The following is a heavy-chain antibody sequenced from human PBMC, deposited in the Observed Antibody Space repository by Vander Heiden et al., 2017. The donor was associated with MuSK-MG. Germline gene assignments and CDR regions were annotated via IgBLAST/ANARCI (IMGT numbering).Heavy chain of an antibody. CDR3: ARHIVVVPAAIGHFDP. CDR2: IYHSGST. V-gene: IGHV4-38-2*01. CDR1: GYSISSGYY. Sequence: QVQLQESGPGLVKPSETLSLTCPVSGYSISSGYYWGWIRQPPGKGLEWMGSIYHSGSTYYNPSLKSRVTISVDTSKNQFSLKLSSVTAADTAVYYCARHIVVVPAAIGHFDPWGQGTLVTVSS. J-gene: IGHJ5*02. D-gene: IGHD2-2*02.